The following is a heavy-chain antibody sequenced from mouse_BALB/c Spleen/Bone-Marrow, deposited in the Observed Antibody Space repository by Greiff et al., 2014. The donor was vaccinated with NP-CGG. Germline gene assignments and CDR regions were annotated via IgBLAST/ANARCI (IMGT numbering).Heavy chain of an antibody. V-gene: IGHV14-3*02. CDR3: TRGEDY. CDR1: GFNIKDTF. CDR2: IDPANGNT. Sequence: VQLKESGAELVKPGASVKLSCTGSGFNIKDTFMHWVKQRPEQGLEWIGRIDPANGNTKYDPKFQGKATITADTSFNTAYLHLTSLTSEDTAVYYCTRGEDYWGQGTTLAVSS. J-gene: IGHJ2*01.